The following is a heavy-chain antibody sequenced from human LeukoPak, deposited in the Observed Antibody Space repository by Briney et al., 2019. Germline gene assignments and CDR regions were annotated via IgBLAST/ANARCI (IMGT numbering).Heavy chain of an antibody. Sequence: PTGGSLRLSCAASGFTFSSYWMHWVRQAPGKGLVWVSRINSDGSSTSYADSVKGRFTISRDNAKNTLYLQMNSPKAEDTAVYYCVRARGLGYGDYVRWFDPWGQGTLVTVSS. CDR2: INSDGSST. V-gene: IGHV3-74*01. CDR3: VRARGLGYGDYVRWFDP. CDR1: GFTFSSYW. D-gene: IGHD4-17*01. J-gene: IGHJ5*02.